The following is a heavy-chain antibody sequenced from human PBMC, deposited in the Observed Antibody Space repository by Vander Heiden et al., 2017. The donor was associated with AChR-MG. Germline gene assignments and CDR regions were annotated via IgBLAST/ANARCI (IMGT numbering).Heavy chain of an antibody. V-gene: IGHV1-69*01. Sequence: QVQLVQSGAEVTKPGSSVKVSCKASRGTFSSYAISWVRQAPGQGLEWMGGIIPILGTANYAQKFQGRVTITADESTSTAYVELSSLRSEDTAVYYCARASIKRAYYYYMDVWGKGTTVTVSS. D-gene: IGHD2-2*01. CDR1: RGTFSSYA. CDR2: IIPILGTA. J-gene: IGHJ6*03. CDR3: ARASIKRAYYYYMDV.